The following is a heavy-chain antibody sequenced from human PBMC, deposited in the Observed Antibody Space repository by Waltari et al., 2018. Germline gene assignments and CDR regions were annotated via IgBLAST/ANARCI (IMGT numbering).Heavy chain of an antibody. CDR2: MIHSGRT. V-gene: IGHV4-38-2*02. CDR1: GDSVRTDFS. D-gene: IGHD3-10*01. Sequence: QVQLQESGPGLVKSSETLPLTCAISGDSVRTDFSWGWHRQPPGKGLEWIGSMIHSGRTYYNPSLKSRVTMIIDTSKNQFSLRLSSVTAADTAVYYCARDMVQGENGMDVWGQGTTVIVSS. CDR3: ARDMVQGENGMDV. J-gene: IGHJ6*02.